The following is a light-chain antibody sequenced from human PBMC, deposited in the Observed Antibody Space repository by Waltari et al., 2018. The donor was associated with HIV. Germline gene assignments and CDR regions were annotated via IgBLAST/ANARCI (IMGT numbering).Light chain of an antibody. CDR1: QDISSH. CDR3: QQLDPYPIT. V-gene: IGKV1-9*01. J-gene: IGKJ5*01. CDR2: SAS. Sequence: DIQLTQSPSFLSAPVRDRVTITCRASQDISSHLAWYQQKPGKAPKLLIYSASTLESGVPSRFSGTRFGTEFTLTISSLQPEDFATYYCQQLDPYPITFGQGTRLEIK.